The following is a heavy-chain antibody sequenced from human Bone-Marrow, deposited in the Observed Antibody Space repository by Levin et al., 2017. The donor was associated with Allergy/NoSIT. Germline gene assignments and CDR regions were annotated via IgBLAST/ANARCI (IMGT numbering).Heavy chain of an antibody. V-gene: IGHV3-74*01. Sequence: GGSLRLSCAASGFTFSTYWMHWVRQAPGKGLVWVSRIQSNGKTNYADSVKGRFTISRDNAKNTLYLQMNSLTVEDTAVYYCARDRFYSDSGSNFSWFDPWGQGSLVTVSS. D-gene: IGHD3-10*01. CDR1: GFTFSTYW. CDR3: ARDRFYSDSGSNFSWFDP. J-gene: IGHJ5*02. CDR2: IQSNGKT.